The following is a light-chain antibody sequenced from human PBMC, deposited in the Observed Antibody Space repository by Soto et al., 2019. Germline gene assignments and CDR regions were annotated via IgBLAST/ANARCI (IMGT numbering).Light chain of an antibody. CDR1: QRVSSD. CDR2: GAS. V-gene: IGKV3-15*01. J-gene: IGKJ5*01. Sequence: EIVMTQSPDTLFVSLGEGATLSCRASQRVSSDLAWYQHKPGQALRLLIYGASTTASGIPARFSGSESDTDFPLTISSLQSDDSAGYNCQQYHNWPPNTLGQGARLEIK. CDR3: QQYHNWPPNT.